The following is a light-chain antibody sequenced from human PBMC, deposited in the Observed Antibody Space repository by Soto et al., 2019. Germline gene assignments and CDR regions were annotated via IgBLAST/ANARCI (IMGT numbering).Light chain of an antibody. CDR1: SGYSSYA. Sequence: QPVLTQSPSASASLGASVKLTCTVSSGYSSYAIVWHQQQPEKGPRYLMKLNSDGSHSKGDGIPDRFSGSSSGAERYLTISSLQSEDEADYYCQTWGTGIAVFGGGTQLTVL. CDR2: LNSDGSH. CDR3: QTWGTGIAV. V-gene: IGLV4-69*01. J-gene: IGLJ7*01.